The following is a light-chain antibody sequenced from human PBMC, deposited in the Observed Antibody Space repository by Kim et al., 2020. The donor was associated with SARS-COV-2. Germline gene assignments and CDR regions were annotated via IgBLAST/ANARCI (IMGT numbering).Light chain of an antibody. CDR3: QQYGSSPLT. CDR1: QGVPGSY. CDR2: GES. J-gene: IGKJ4*01. V-gene: IGKV3-20*01. Sequence: SPGERATLPGRASQGVPGSYSAWYQQKPGQAPRTLIYGESSRATGIPDRFSGSGSGKDFALTISRLGPDDFAMYYCQQYGSSPLTFGGGTKVDIK.